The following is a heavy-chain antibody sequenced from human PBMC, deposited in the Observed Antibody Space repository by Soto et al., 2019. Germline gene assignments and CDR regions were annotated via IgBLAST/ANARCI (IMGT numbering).Heavy chain of an antibody. CDR2: INHSGST. Sequence: SETLSLTCAVYGGSFSGYYWSWIRQPPGKGLEWIGEINHSGSTNYNPSLKSRVTISVDTSKNQFSLKLSSVTAADTAVYYCARQGADYIWGSYRSDYYFGYWGQGTLVTVSS. V-gene: IGHV4-34*01. D-gene: IGHD3-16*02. CDR1: GGSFSGYY. CDR3: ARQGADYIWGSYRSDYYFGY. J-gene: IGHJ4*02.